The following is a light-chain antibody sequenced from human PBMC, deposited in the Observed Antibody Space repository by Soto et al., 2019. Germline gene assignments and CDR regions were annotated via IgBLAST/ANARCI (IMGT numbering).Light chain of an antibody. CDR3: LSKTSTICYV. CDR2: EVS. CDR1: TSDVGGYNY. Sequence: QAALAQPASVSGSPAQAIAIPRTGTTSDVGGYNYVSWYQQHPGKFPKLLIHEVSNRPSGVSNRFSGFKSGNTASLTISGLQAEDEADYYCLSKTSTICYVFGTGSKFTV. J-gene: IGLJ1*01. V-gene: IGLV2-14*01.